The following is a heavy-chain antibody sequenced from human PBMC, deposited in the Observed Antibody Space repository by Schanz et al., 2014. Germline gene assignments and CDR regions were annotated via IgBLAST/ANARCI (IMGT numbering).Heavy chain of an antibody. CDR3: AREEGWGIAAAGPQRCGYGIDV. V-gene: IGHV3-21*01. CDR2: ISSSSSYI. D-gene: IGHD6-13*01. Sequence: EVQLVESGGGLVKPGGSLRLSCAASGFTFSSYSMNWVRQAPGKGLEWVSSISSSSSYIYYADSVKGRFTISRDNAKNSLYLQMNSLRAEDKAVYYCAREEGWGIAAAGPQRCGYGIDVWGQGTTVTVSS. J-gene: IGHJ6*02. CDR1: GFTFSSYS.